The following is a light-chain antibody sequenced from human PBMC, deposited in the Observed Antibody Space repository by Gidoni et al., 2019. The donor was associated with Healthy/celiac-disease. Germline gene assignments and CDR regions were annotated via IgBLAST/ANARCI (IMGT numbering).Light chain of an antibody. CDR3: CSYAGSYTYV. V-gene: IGLV2-11*01. CDR2: DVS. J-gene: IGLJ1*01. CDR1: SSDGGGYNY. Sequence: QSALTQPRSVSGSPGQSGPISCTGTSSDGGGYNYVSWYQQHPGKAPKLMIYDVSKRPSGVPDRFSGSKSGNTASLTISGLQAEDEADYYCCSYAGSYTYVFGTGTKVTVL.